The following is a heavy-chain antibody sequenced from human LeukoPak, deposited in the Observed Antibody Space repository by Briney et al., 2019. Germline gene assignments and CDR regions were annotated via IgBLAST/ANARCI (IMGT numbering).Heavy chain of an antibody. V-gene: IGHV4-34*01. CDR2: INHSGIT. CDR1: GGSFSGYY. Sequence: PSETLSLTCAVYGGSFSGYYWSWIRQPPGKGLEWIGEINHSGITNYNPSLKSRVTISVDTSKNRFSLKLSSVTAADTAVYYCARGRGRGFTYFDYWGQGTLVTVSS. D-gene: IGHD1-26*01. CDR3: ARGRGRGFTYFDY. J-gene: IGHJ4*02.